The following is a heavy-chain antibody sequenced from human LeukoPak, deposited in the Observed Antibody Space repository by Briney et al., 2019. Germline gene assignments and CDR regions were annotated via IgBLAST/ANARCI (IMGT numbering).Heavy chain of an antibody. CDR3: ATGVVPAARFYYYYYGMDV. CDR2: ISYDGSNK. V-gene: IGHV3-30-3*01. D-gene: IGHD2-2*01. Sequence: PGGSLRLSCAASGFTFSSYAMHWVRQAPGKGLEWVAVISYDGSNKYYADSAKGRFTISRDNSKNTLYLQMNSLRAEDTAVYYCATGVVPAARFYYYYYGMDVWGQGTTVTVSS. CDR1: GFTFSSYA. J-gene: IGHJ6*02.